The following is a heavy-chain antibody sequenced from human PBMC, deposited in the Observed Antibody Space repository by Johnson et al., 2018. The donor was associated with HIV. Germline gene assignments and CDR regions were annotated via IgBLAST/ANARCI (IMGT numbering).Heavy chain of an antibody. Sequence: QVQLVESGGGVVQPGRSLRLSCAASGFTFSSYAMHWVRQAPGKGLEWVAVISYDGSNKYYADSVKGRFTISRDNSKNTLYLQMNSLRAEDTAVYYCARVPRREQQLVHAFDIWGQGTMVTVSS. V-gene: IGHV3-30-3*01. J-gene: IGHJ3*02. CDR3: ARVPRREQQLVHAFDI. CDR2: ISYDGSNK. D-gene: IGHD6-13*01. CDR1: GFTFSSYA.